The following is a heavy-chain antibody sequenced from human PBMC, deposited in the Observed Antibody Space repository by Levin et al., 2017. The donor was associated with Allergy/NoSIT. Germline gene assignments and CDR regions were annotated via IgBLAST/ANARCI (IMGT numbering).Heavy chain of an antibody. J-gene: IGHJ3*02. CDR1: GFTFSSYG. CDR2: ISYDGSNK. CDR3: AKPTWELLDAFDI. D-gene: IGHD1-26*01. Sequence: GGSLRLSCAASGFTFSSYGMHWVRQAPGKGLEWVAVISYDGSNKYYADSVKGRFTISRDNSKNTLYLQMNSLRAEDTAVYYCAKPTWELLDAFDIWGQGTMVTVSS. V-gene: IGHV3-30*18.